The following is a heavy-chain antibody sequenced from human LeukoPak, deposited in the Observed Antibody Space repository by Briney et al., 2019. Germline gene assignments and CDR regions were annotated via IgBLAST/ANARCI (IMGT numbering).Heavy chain of an antibody. CDR1: GGTFSNYP. J-gene: IGHJ4*02. Sequence: VASVKVSCKASGGTFSNYPISWVRQTPGQGLEWMGGIIPIFDTGNYAQKFQGRVTITADQSTSTAYMELRSLRSDDTAVYYCARDVGYYYGSGSYYTPSLDYWGQGTLVTVSS. V-gene: IGHV1-69*13. CDR3: ARDVGYYYGSGSYYTPSLDY. CDR2: IIPIFDTG. D-gene: IGHD3-10*01.